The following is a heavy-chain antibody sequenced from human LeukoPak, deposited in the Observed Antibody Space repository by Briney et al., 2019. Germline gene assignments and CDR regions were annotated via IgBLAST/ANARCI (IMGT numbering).Heavy chain of an antibody. J-gene: IGHJ3*02. CDR2: ISVYNGNT. CDR1: GYTFTSYG. V-gene: IGHV1-18*01. CDR3: AREESGTLRYDALDI. D-gene: IGHD3-9*01. Sequence: GASVKVSCKASGYTFTSYGISWVRQAPGQGLEWMGWISVYNGNTNYAQKLQGRVTMTRDTSTSTVYMELSSLRSEDTAVYYCAREESGTLRYDALDIWGQGTMVTVSS.